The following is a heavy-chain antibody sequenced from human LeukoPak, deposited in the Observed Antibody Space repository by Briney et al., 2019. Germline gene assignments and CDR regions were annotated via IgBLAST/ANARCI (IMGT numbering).Heavy chain of an antibody. CDR2: INPSGDST. CDR1: GYTFTNYY. Sequence: GASVKVSCKASGYTFTNYYIHWVRQAPGQGPEWMGIINPSGDSTSYAPKFQGRVTMTRDTSTSIVYMELSSLRSEDTAVYYCAREDTSGWYGFDYWGQGTLDTVSS. D-gene: IGHD6-19*01. CDR3: AREDTSGWYGFDY. V-gene: IGHV1-46*01. J-gene: IGHJ4*02.